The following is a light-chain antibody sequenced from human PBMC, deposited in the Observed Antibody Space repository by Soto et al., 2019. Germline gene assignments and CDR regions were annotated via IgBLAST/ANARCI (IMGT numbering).Light chain of an antibody. CDR2: AAS. J-gene: IGKJ5*01. CDR3: QQSYSTPIT. Sequence: DRQMTQSPSSLSASVGDRVTITCRASQSISSYLTWYQQKPGKAPNLLIYAASSLQSGVPSRFSGSGSGTAFTLTISSLQPEDFATYYCQQSYSTPITFGQGTRLEIK. CDR1: QSISSY. V-gene: IGKV1-39*01.